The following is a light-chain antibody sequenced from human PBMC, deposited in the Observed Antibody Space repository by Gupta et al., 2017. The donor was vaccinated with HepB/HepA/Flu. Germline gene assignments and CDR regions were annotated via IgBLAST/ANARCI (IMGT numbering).Light chain of an antibody. CDR2: AAS. V-gene: IGKV1-27*01. J-gene: IGKJ2*01. Sequence: DIQMTQSPSSLSASVGDRVTITCRASQGISDYLAWYQQKPGKVPKLLIYAASTLQSGVPSRFSGSGSGTDFTLTISSLHPEDVATYYCQKYNSCPMFTFGQGTKLEIK. CDR3: QKYNSCPMFT. CDR1: QGISDY.